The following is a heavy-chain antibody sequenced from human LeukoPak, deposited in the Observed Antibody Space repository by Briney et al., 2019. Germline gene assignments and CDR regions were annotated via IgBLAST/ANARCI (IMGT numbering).Heavy chain of an antibody. CDR3: ARAGGGSYFFR. Sequence: GGSLRLSCAASGFTFSSYWMHWVRQAPGKGLVWVSRINSDGSSTSYADSVKGRFTISRDNAKNTLYLQMNSLRAEDTAVYYCARAGGGSYFFRWGQGTLVTVSS. D-gene: IGHD1-26*01. V-gene: IGHV3-74*01. J-gene: IGHJ4*02. CDR1: GFTFSSYW. CDR2: INSDGSST.